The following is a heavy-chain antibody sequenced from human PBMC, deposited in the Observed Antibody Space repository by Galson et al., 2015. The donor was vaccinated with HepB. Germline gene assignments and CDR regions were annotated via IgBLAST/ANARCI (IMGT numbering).Heavy chain of an antibody. CDR2: ISYDGSNK. CDR3: AKDLMAARTAMPPGAFDI. D-gene: IGHD5-18*01. J-gene: IGHJ3*02. CDR1: GFTFSSYG. Sequence: SLRLSCAASGFTFSSYGMHWVRQAPGKGLEWVAVISYDGSNKYYADSVKGRFTISRDNSKNTLYLQMNSLRAEDTAVYYCAKDLMAARTAMPPGAFDIWGQGTMVTVSS. V-gene: IGHV3-30*18.